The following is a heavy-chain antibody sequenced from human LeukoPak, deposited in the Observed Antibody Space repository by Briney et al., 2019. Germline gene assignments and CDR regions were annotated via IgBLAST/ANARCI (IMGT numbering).Heavy chain of an antibody. V-gene: IGHV3-23*01. CDR1: GFTFSSYA. D-gene: IGHD4-17*01. CDR3: AKDPRDTVTAG. Sequence: GGSLRLSCAASGFTFSSYAMSWVRQAPGKGLEWVSAISGSGGGTYYADSVKGRFTISRDNSKNTLYLQMNSLRAEDTAVYYCAKDPRDTVTAGWGQGTLVTVSS. CDR2: ISGSGGGT. J-gene: IGHJ4*02.